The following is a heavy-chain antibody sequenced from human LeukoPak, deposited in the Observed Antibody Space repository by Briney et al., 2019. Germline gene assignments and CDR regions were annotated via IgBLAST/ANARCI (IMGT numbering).Heavy chain of an antibody. CDR1: GGSISSYQ. V-gene: IGHV4-59*12. Sequence: PSETLSLTCTVSGGSISSYQWSWIRQPPGKGLEWIGNIYYSGSTNYNPSLKSRVIISVDTSKNQFSLKLSSVTAADTAVYYCARLSAVVRGVIDYWGQGTLVTVSS. D-gene: IGHD3-10*01. CDR2: IYYSGST. CDR3: ARLSAVVRGVIDY. J-gene: IGHJ4*02.